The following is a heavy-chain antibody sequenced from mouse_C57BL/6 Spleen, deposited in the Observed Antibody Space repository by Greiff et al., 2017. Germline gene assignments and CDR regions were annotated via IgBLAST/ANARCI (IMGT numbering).Heavy chain of an antibody. Sequence: EVKLMESGPELVKPGASVKIPCKASGYTFTDYNMDWVKQSHGKSLEWIGDINPNNGGTIYNQKFKGKATLTVDKSSSTAYMELRSLTSEDTAVYCCARWSEGFACWGQGALVTVSA. CDR3: ARWSEGFAC. J-gene: IGHJ3*01. V-gene: IGHV1-18*01. CDR1: GYTFTDYN. CDR2: INPNNGGT.